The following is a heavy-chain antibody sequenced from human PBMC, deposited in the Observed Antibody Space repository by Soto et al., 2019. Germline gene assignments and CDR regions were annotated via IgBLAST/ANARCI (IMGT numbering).Heavy chain of an antibody. Sequence: QVQLVQSGAEVKKSGASVKVSYKASGYTFTGYYIHWVRQAPGQGPEWMGEISPNSGGTKYAQKFQGRVTMTRDTSISTVYMELTNLSPDDTAVYYCGRGRSGELVVFYWGQGTLVTVYS. J-gene: IGHJ4*02. D-gene: IGHD1-7*01. CDR1: GYTFTGYY. CDR2: ISPNSGGT. CDR3: GRGRSGELVVFY. V-gene: IGHV1-2*02.